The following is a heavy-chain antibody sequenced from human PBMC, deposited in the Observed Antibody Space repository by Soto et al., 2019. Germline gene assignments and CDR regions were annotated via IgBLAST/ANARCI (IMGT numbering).Heavy chain of an antibody. CDR1: GYTFTGYY. CDR2: INPNSGGT. CDR3: ARDGIRLLETGYYYYGMDV. J-gene: IGHJ6*02. D-gene: IGHD5-12*01. Sequence: ASVKVSCKASGYTFTGYYMHWVRQAPGQGLEWMGWINPNSGGTNYAQKFQGWVTMTRDTSISTAYMELSRLRSDDTAVYYCARDGIRLLETGYYYYGMDVWGQGTTVTVSS. V-gene: IGHV1-2*04.